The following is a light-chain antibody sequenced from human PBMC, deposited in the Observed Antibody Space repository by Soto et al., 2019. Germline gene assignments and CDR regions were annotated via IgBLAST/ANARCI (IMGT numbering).Light chain of an antibody. CDR3: AAWDDSLSGAV. Sequence: QAVVTQPPSASGTPGQRVTISCSGSSSNIGSNYVYWHQQLPGTAPKLLIYRNNQRPSGVPDRFSGSKSGTSASLAISGIRSEDEADYYCAAWDDSLSGAVFGGGTKLTVL. CDR2: RNN. J-gene: IGLJ7*01. CDR1: SSNIGSNY. V-gene: IGLV1-47*01.